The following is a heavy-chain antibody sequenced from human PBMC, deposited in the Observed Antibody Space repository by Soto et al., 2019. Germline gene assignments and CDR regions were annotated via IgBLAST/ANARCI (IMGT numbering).Heavy chain of an antibody. CDR1: RFTFSNYA. CDR3: AKDVSYGGKRPYYFDY. CDR2: ISDSGGST. D-gene: IGHD4-17*01. Sequence: GGSLRLSCAASRFTFSNYAMSWVRQAPGKGLEWVSGISDSGGSTYYADSVKGRVTISRDNSKNRLYLQMNSLRAEDTAVYYCAKDVSYGGKRPYYFDYWGQGTLVTVSS. J-gene: IGHJ4*02. V-gene: IGHV3-23*01.